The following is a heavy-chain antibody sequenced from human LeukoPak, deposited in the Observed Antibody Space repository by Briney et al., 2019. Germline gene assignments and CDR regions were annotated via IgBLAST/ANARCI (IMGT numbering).Heavy chain of an antibody. V-gene: IGHV6-1*01. CDR2: IYYRSKWYN. CDR3: AREGCSSTSCPYPYYYYYGMDV. D-gene: IGHD2-2*01. J-gene: IGHJ6*02. Sequence: SQTLSLTCAISGDSVSSNSAAWNWIRQSPSRGLEWLGRIYYRSKWYNDYAVSVKSRITINPDTSKNQFSLQLNSVTPEDTAVYYCAREGCSSTSCPYPYYYYYGMDVWGQGTTVTVSS. CDR1: GDSVSSNSAA.